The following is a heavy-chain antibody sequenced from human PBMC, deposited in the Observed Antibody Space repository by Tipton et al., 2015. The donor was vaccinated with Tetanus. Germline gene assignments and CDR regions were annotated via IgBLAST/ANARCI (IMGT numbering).Heavy chain of an antibody. CDR1: GFTFSNSW. Sequence: SLRLSCAASGFTFSNSWMSWVRQAPGKGLEWVTYIKEDGSEKYYVDSVKGRFTISRDNAKNSLYLQMNSLRAEDSAVYYCANGGWYPSTWGQGTPVTVSS. D-gene: IGHD6-19*01. V-gene: IGHV3-7*01. J-gene: IGHJ5*02. CDR2: IKEDGSEK. CDR3: ANGGWYPST.